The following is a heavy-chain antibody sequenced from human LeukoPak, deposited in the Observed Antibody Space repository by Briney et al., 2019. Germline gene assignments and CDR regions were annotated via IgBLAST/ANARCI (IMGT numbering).Heavy chain of an antibody. CDR2: IYHSGST. J-gene: IGHJ6*03. D-gene: IGHD3-16*01. Sequence: SETLSLTCSVSGYSISSGNYWGWIRLPPGKGLQWIGSIYHSGSTYYNPSLKSRVTISVDTSKNQFSLKLSSVTAADTAVYYCARVKDPGGYYYYYYMDIWGKGNTVTVSS. V-gene: IGHV4-38-2*02. CDR3: ARVKDPGGYYYYYYMDI. CDR1: GYSISSGNY.